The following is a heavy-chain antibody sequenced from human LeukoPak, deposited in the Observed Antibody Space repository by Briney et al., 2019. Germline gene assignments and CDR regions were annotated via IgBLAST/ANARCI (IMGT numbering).Heavy chain of an antibody. Sequence: PSETLSLTCAVSGGSISSSNWWGWVRQPPGKGLEWIGEIYHSGSTNYNPSLKSRVTISVDKSKNQFSLKLSSVTAADTAVYYCARDGSWPRAYWFDPWGQGTLVTVSS. D-gene: IGHD6-13*01. CDR2: IYHSGST. J-gene: IGHJ5*02. CDR3: ARDGSWPRAYWFDP. CDR1: GGSISSSNW. V-gene: IGHV4-4*02.